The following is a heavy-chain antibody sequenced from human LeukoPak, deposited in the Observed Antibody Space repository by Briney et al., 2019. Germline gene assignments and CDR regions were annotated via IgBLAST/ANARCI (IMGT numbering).Heavy chain of an antibody. CDR3: ARGDEQWLEYYYYYYMDV. J-gene: IGHJ6*03. CDR1: GFTFSSYE. D-gene: IGHD6-19*01. Sequence: GGSLRLSCAASGFTFSSYEMNWVRQAPGEGLEWVSYISSSGSTIYYADSVKGRFTISRDNAKNSLYLQMNRLRAEDTAVYYCARGDEQWLEYYYYYYMDVWGKGTTVTISS. V-gene: IGHV3-48*03. CDR2: ISSSGSTI.